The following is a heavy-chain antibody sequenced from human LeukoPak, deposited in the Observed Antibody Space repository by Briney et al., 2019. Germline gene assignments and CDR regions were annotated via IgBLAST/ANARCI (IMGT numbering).Heavy chain of an antibody. Sequence: SETLSLTCTVSGGSISSSSYYWGWIRQPPGKGLEWIGSIYCSGSTYYNPSLKSRVTISVDTSKNQFSLKLSSVTAADTAVYYCARGNCSSTSCSPPDYWGQGTLVTVSS. CDR1: GGSISSSSYY. CDR3: ARGNCSSTSCSPPDY. CDR2: IYCSGST. V-gene: IGHV4-39*01. J-gene: IGHJ4*02. D-gene: IGHD2-2*01.